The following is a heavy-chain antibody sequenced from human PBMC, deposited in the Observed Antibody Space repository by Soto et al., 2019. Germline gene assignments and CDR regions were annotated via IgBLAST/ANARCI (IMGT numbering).Heavy chain of an antibody. CDR1: GYTFTSYA. CDR3: ARGSTYYDFWSGSPRAPFDY. CDR2: INAGNGNT. J-gene: IGHJ4*02. D-gene: IGHD3-3*01. V-gene: IGHV1-3*01. Sequence: ASVKVSCKASGYTFTSYAMHWVRQAPGQRLEWMGWINAGNGNTKYSQKFQGRVTITRDTSASTAYMELSSLRSEDTAVYYCARGSTYYDFWSGSPRAPFDYWGQGTLVTASS.